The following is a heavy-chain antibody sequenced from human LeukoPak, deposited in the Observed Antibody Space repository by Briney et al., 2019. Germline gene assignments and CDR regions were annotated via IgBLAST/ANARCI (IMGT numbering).Heavy chain of an antibody. CDR2: IYHSGST. D-gene: IGHD1-1*01. CDR1: GFTFSSYG. V-gene: IGHV4-4*01. CDR3: ARHGGTAYFYMDV. Sequence: GSLRLSCAASGFTFSSYGMHWVRQPPGKGLEWIGEIYHSGSTNYNPSLKSRVTISVDKSKNQFSLKLSSVTAADTAVYFCARHGGTAYFYMDVWGKGTTVIVSS. J-gene: IGHJ6*03.